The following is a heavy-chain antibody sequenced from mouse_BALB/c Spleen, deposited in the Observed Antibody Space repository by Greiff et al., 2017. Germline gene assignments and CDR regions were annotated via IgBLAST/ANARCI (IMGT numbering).Heavy chain of an antibody. V-gene: IGHV1S137*01. J-gene: IGHJ2*01. Sequence: QVQLQQSGAELVRPGVSVKISCKGSGYTFTDYAMHWVKQSHAKSLEWIGVISTYYGDASYNQKFKGKATMTVDKSSSTAYMELARLTSEDSAIYYCARWGGHFDYWGQGTTLTVSS. CDR2: ISTYYGDA. CDR1: GYTFTDYA. CDR3: ARWGGHFDY.